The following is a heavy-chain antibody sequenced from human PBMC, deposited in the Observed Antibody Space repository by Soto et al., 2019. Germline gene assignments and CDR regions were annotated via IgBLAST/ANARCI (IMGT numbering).Heavy chain of an antibody. CDR2: IIPIFGTA. D-gene: IGHD3-22*01. V-gene: IGHV1-69*13. CDR3: ARGYYGSSGYLGWLNYYYGMDV. Sequence: GASVKVSCKASGGTFSSYAISWVRQAPGPGLEWMGGIIPIFGTANYAQKFQGRVTITADESTSTAYMELRSLSSEDTAVYYCARGYYGSSGYLGWLNYYYGMDVWGQGTTVTVSS. J-gene: IGHJ6*02. CDR1: GGTFSSYA.